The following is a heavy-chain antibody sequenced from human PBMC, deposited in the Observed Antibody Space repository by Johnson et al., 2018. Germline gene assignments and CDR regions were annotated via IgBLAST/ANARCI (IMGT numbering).Heavy chain of an antibody. Sequence: VQLQESGGGLVKPGGSLRLSCAASGFIFSSYWMHWVRQAPGKGLVWLSRINSDGSDTSYADSVKGRFTMSRDNARNSLFLQMNSLRAEDTAVYYCVRYATMDYWGQGTLVTVSS. CDR1: GFIFSSYW. V-gene: IGHV3-74*01. CDR3: VRYATMDY. CDR2: INSDGSDT. D-gene: IGHD3-10*01. J-gene: IGHJ4*02.